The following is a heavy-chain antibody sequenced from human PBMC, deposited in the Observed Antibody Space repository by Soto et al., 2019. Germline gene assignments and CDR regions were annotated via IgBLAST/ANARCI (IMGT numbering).Heavy chain of an antibody. D-gene: IGHD3-10*01. CDR3: ARDTSRGEYDY. Sequence: QVRLVQSGAEVKKPGASVKVSCKASGYTFTSYGISWVRQAPGQGLEWMGWINVYNGNTNYAQKPQGRVTMTTDTSTSTAYLDLRSLRSDDTAVYFCARDTSRGEYDYGGQGTLVTVSS. CDR1: GYTFTSYG. V-gene: IGHV1-18*01. CDR2: INVYNGNT. J-gene: IGHJ4*02.